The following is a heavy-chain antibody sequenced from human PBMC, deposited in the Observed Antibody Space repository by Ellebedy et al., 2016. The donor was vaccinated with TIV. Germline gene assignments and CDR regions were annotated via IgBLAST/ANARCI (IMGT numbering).Heavy chain of an antibody. CDR1: GYTFTDYY. CDR2: INPNSGAK. Sequence: AASVKVSCKASGYTFTDYYIHWVRQAPGQGPEWMGWINPNSGAKNYAHNFPGRVTMTRDTSITTAYMELSSLRSDDTAVYYCARDRVGAGNLGDWFDPWGQGTLVTVSS. CDR3: ARDRVGAGNLGDWFDP. J-gene: IGHJ5*02. D-gene: IGHD4/OR15-4a*01. V-gene: IGHV1-2*02.